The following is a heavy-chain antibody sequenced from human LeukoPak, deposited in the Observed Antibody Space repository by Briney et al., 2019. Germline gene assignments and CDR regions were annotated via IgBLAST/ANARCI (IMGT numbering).Heavy chain of an antibody. CDR1: EYTFTSYH. V-gene: IGHV1-2*02. CDR3: AREVDAAAAYNWFDP. Sequence: ASVKVSCKASEYTFTSYHIHWVRQAPGQGLEWMGWLDPNTGGTESAQKFQVRLTMTRDTSISTAYMELSSLSSVTAADTAVYYCAREVDAAAAYNWFDPWGQGTLVTVSS. D-gene: IGHD2-2*01. J-gene: IGHJ5*02. CDR2: LDPNTGGT.